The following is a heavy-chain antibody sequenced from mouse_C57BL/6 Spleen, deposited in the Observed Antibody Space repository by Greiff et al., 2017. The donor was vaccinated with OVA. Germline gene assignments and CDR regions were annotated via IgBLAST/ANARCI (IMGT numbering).Heavy chain of an antibody. D-gene: IGHD1-1*01. J-gene: IGHJ1*03. CDR3: ARLGLYYYGSSYDWYVDV. Sequence: QVQLQQPGTELVKPGASVKLSCKASGYTFTSYWMHWVKQRPGQGLEWIGNINPSNGGTNYNEKFKSKATLTVDKSSSTAYMQLSSLTSVDSAVYYCARLGLYYYGSSYDWYVDVWGTGTTVTVTS. CDR1: GYTFTSYW. CDR2: INPSNGGT. V-gene: IGHV1-53*01.